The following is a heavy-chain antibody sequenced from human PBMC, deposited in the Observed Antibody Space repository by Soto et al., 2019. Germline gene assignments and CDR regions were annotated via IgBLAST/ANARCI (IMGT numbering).Heavy chain of an antibody. CDR1: GFPFSPYT. Sequence: GGSLRLSCAASGFPFSPYTMHWVRQAPGQGLEWVAVISYDGTNQYYADSVKGRFIISRDNSNNTLSLQMHSLKSEDTAVYFCARGAIVGVNDVFDVWGQGTMVTVSS. V-gene: IGHV3-30*14. D-gene: IGHD1-26*01. J-gene: IGHJ3*01. CDR3: ARGAIVGVNDVFDV. CDR2: ISYDGTNQ.